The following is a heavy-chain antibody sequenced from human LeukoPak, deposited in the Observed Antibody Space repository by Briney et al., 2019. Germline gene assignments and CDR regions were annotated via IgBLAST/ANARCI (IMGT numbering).Heavy chain of an antibody. V-gene: IGHV3-64D*09. Sequence: GGSLRLSCSASGFTFSSYNMHWVRQAPRKGLDYVSAISSDGGSIYYADSVKGRFTISRDNSKNTLYLQMNSLTAEDTAAYYCVRGGWGQPFDYWGQGTLVTVSS. J-gene: IGHJ4*02. CDR2: ISSDGGSI. CDR3: VRGGWGQPFDY. D-gene: IGHD3-16*01. CDR1: GFTFSSYN.